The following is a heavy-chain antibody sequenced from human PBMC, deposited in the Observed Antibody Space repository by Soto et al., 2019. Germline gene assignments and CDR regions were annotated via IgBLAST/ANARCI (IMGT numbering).Heavy chain of an antibody. V-gene: IGHV1-69*06. J-gene: IGHJ4*02. CDR3: ARAPSGGYYGLYFDY. CDR1: GGTFSSYA. Sequence: GASVKVSCKASGGTFSSYAISWVRQAPGQGLEWMGGIIPIFGTANYAQKFQGRVTITADKSTSTAYMELSSLRSEDTAVYYCARAPSGGYYGLYFDYWGQGTLVTASS. D-gene: IGHD3-22*01. CDR2: IIPIFGTA.